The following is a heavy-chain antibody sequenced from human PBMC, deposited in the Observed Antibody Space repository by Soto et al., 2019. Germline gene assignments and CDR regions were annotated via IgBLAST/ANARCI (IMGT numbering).Heavy chain of an antibody. CDR2: IYYSGST. Sequence: SETLSLTCAVYGWSFSSYCWSWIRQPPGKGLEWIGYIYYSGSTNYNPSLKSRVTISVDTSKNQFSLKLSSVTAADTAVYYCARDSVEITFGGVIVTYFDYWGQGTLVTVSS. CDR3: ARDSVEITFGGVIVTYFDY. V-gene: IGHV4-59*01. D-gene: IGHD3-16*02. CDR1: GWSFSSYC. J-gene: IGHJ4*02.